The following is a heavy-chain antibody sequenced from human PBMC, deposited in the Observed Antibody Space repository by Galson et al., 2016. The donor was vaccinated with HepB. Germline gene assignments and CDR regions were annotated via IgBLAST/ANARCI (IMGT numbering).Heavy chain of an antibody. CDR1: GFTFSTYS. J-gene: IGHJ6*02. CDR2: ITSRGTAI. V-gene: IGHV3-48*04. D-gene: IGHD6-13*01. Sequence: SLRLSCAASGFTFSTYSMNWVRQVPGKGLEWVSYITSRGTAIYYADSVKGRFTISRDNARNSLYLQMNSLRAEDTAVYYCAREGTGSSSFIYYYYGMDVWGQGTTVTVSS. CDR3: AREGTGSSSFIYYYYGMDV.